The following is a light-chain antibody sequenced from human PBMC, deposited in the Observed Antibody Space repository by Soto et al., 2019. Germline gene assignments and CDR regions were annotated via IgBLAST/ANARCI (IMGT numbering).Light chain of an antibody. Sequence: TRSPGTLSLSPGERATLSCRASQSVSSSYLAWYQQKPGQAPRLLIYGASSRATGIPDRFSGSGSGTDFTLTISRLEPEDFAVYYCQQYGSSPPLTFGGGTKVDIK. V-gene: IGKV3-20*01. CDR2: GAS. CDR1: QSVSSSY. J-gene: IGKJ4*01. CDR3: QQYGSSPPLT.